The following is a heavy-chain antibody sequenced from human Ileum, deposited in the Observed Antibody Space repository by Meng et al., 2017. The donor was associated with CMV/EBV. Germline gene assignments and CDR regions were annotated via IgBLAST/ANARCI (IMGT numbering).Heavy chain of an antibody. CDR1: GDSVSSNSAA. V-gene: IGHV6-1*01. CDR2: TYYRSKWYN. Sequence: QIHLQQSGPGLVKPSQPLPPTCDIPGDSVSSNSAAWNWIRQSPSRGLEWLGRTYYRSKWYNDYAASVESRITINPDTSKNQFSLQLNSVTPDDTAVYYCARIAWNVAAFWGQGTLVTVSS. CDR3: ARIAWNVAAF. D-gene: IGHD1-1*01. J-gene: IGHJ4*02.